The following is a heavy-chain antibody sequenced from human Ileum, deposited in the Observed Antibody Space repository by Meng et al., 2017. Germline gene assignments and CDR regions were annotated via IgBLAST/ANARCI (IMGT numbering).Heavy chain of an antibody. V-gene: IGHV1-18*01. CDR3: ARWARGDSSGWPPVLEF. CDR1: GYPFTTNG. CDR2: ISAYNGGT. J-gene: IGHJ4*01. D-gene: IGHD6-19*01. Sequence: ASVKVSCKASGYPFTTNGISWVRQAPGQGLEWMGWISAYNGGTEYAQKLQGRVTLTTDPSTSTAYMELRSLRSDDTAVYYCARWARGDSSGWPPVLEFWGQGTLVTVDS.